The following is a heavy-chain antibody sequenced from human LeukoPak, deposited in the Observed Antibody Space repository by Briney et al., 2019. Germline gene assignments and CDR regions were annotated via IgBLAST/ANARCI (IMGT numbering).Heavy chain of an antibody. D-gene: IGHD4-17*01. CDR3: AKDGYGDYDY. V-gene: IGHV3-43*02. CDR2: ISGHGDKT. Sequence: GGALRLSCAACGFTFDEYAMHWVGQARGKGLEWVSLISGHGDKTYYADSVKGRFTISRDNSKNYLFLQMNSLRTEDTALYYCAKDGYGDYDYWGQGTPVTVSS. J-gene: IGHJ4*02. CDR1: GFTFDEYA.